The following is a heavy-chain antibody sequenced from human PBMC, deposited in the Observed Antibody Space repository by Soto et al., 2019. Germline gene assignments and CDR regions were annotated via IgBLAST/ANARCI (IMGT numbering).Heavy chain of an antibody. CDR3: ARETVPPSYHYYDC. V-gene: IGHV3-53*01. J-gene: IGHJ4*02. Sequence: GGSLRLSCAASGFTVSSNYMSWVRQAPRRRQEWVSTIFSGGTTQHADSMNGRFTISRDSSKNTLYLQMNSLRAEDTAIYYCARETVPPSYHYYDCWGQGTLVTVSS. D-gene: IGHD2-2*01. CDR2: IFSGGTT. CDR1: GFTVSSNY.